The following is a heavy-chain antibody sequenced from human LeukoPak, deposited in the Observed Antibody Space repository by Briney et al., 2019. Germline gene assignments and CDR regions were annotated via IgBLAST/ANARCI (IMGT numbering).Heavy chain of an antibody. V-gene: IGHV3-33*08. CDR2: IWYDGSNK. Sequence: GGSLRLSCAASGFTFSNYGMHWVRQAPGKGLEWLAVIWYDGSNKYYADSVKGRFTISRDNSKNTLYLQMNSLRAEDTAVYYCVRDNSGSVVRGVLQYWGQGTLVTVSS. CDR3: VRDNSGSVVRGVLQY. CDR1: GFTFSNYG. D-gene: IGHD3-10*01. J-gene: IGHJ4*02.